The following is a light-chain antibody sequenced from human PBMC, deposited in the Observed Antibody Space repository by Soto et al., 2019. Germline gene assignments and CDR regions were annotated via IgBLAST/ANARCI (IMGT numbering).Light chain of an antibody. J-gene: IGKJ4*01. CDR2: GAS. Sequence: IVLTQSPGTLSLSPGQTATRSRRARQSVSSSALAWYQQKPGQAPRLHIYGASGRATGIPDRFSSSGSGTDFTHGMSRLETEDFVVYYCQQYCTSAEITFGGRTKAEIK. CDR1: QSVSSSA. CDR3: QQYCTSAEIT. V-gene: IGKV3-20*01.